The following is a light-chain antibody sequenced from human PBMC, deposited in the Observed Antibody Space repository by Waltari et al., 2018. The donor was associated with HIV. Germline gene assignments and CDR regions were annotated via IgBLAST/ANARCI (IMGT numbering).Light chain of an antibody. CDR1: VTDIDIYKF. J-gene: IGLJ3*02. Sequence: HSALTQPASVSGSPGQSITISCSGTVTDIDIYKFVSWYRQYPGLAPQLVLYGVSSRRSVVSLRFSGSKSGDTASLTISGLEAEDEADYYCSSYTPSHSLVFGGGTKLTVL. V-gene: IGLV2-14*01. CDR2: GVS. CDR3: SSYTPSHSLV.